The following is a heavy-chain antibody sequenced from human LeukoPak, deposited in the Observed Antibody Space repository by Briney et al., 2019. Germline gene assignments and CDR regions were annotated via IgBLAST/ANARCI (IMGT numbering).Heavy chain of an antibody. Sequence: PGGSLRLSCAASGFTFSNYAMTWVRQAPGKGLEWVSGISGSGDNTYYADSVKGRFTISRDNFRNTLYVQMNSLRAEDTAVYYCAKSPKGFYYGSGRPSGGWFDPWGQGTLVTVSS. J-gene: IGHJ5*02. CDR3: AKSPKGFYYGSGRPSGGWFDP. V-gene: IGHV3-23*01. CDR2: ISGSGDNT. D-gene: IGHD3-10*01. CDR1: GFTFSNYA.